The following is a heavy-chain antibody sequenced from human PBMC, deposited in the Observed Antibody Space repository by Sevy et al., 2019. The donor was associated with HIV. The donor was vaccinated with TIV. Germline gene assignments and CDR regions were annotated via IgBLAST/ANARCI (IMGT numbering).Heavy chain of an antibody. D-gene: IGHD2-21*02. CDR3: ARGGDDGAFDI. CDR2: IKQGGSEK. Sequence: GGSLRLSCAASGFTFSNYWMSWVRQAPGKGLEWVANIKQGGSEKYYVDSVKGRFTISRDNATNSLYLQMNSLRVEDTAVYYCARGGDDGAFDIWGQGTMVTVSS. CDR1: GFTFSNYW. V-gene: IGHV3-7*01. J-gene: IGHJ3*02.